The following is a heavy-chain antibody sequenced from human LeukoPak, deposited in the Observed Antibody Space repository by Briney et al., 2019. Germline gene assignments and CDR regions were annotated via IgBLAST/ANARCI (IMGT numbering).Heavy chain of an antibody. CDR3: ARVWGCSSTSCYRVEYYFDY. V-gene: IGHV3-53*01. CDR2: IYSGGST. CDR1: GFTVSSNY. Sequence: GSLRLSCAASGFTVSSNYMSWVRQAPGKGLEWVSVIYSGGSTYYADSVKGRFTISRDNSKNTLYLQMNSLRAEDTAVYYCARVWGCSSTSCYRVEYYFDYWGQGTLVTVSS. D-gene: IGHD2-2*02. J-gene: IGHJ4*02.